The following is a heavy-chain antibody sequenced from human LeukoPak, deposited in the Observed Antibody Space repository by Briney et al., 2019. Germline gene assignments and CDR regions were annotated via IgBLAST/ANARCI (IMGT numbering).Heavy chain of an antibody. Sequence: GGSLRLSCAASGFTFDDYGMSWVRQAPGKGLEWVSGINWNGGSTGYADSVKGGFTISRDNAKNSLYLQMNSLRAEDTALYYCARDKIDGAFDYWGQGTLVTVSS. D-gene: IGHD4-17*01. CDR3: ARDKIDGAFDY. CDR2: INWNGGST. V-gene: IGHV3-20*04. CDR1: GFTFDDYG. J-gene: IGHJ4*02.